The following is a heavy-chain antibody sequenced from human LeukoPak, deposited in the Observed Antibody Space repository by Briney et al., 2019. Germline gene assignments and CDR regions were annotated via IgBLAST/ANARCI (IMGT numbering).Heavy chain of an antibody. CDR3: VRGGRGWDDYFDY. D-gene: IGHD3-10*01. CDR2: ISFGGHDI. Sequence: PGESLRLSCAASGYPFQYYSLNWVRQSPGQGLEWIAYISFGGHDIYYGDSVTGRFTISKDNDKNSGSPQMNSLRVEDTAIYYCVRGGRGWDDYFDYWGQGTLVTVSS. CDR1: GYPFQYYS. V-gene: IGHV3-48*03. J-gene: IGHJ4*02.